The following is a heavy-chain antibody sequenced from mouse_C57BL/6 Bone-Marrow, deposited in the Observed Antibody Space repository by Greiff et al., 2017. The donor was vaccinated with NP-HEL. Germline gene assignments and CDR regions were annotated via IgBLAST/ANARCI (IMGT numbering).Heavy chain of an antibody. CDR3: ARYGSRDYAMDY. J-gene: IGHJ4*01. CDR1: GFTFSSYA. CDR2: ISDGGSYT. V-gene: IGHV5-4*03. D-gene: IGHD1-1*01. Sequence: EVKLMESGGGLVKPGGSLKLSCAASGFTFSSYAMSWVRQTPEKRLEWVATISDGGSYTYYPDNVKGRFTISRDNAKNNLYLQMSHLKSEDTAMYYCARYGSRDYAMDYWGQGTSVTVSS.